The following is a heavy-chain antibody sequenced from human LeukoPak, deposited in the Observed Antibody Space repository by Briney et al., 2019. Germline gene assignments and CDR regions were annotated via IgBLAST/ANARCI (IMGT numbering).Heavy chain of an antibody. J-gene: IGHJ5*02. CDR1: GGSISSYY. CDR2: IYYSGST. D-gene: IGHD3-10*01. CDR3: ARGGAYGSGSYRFDP. Sequence: NPSETLSLTCTVSGGSISSYYWSWIRQPPGKGLEWIGYIYYSGSTNYNPSLKSRVTISVDTSKNQFSLKLSSVTAADTAVYYCARGGAYGSGSYRFDPWGRGTLVTVSS. V-gene: IGHV4-59*01.